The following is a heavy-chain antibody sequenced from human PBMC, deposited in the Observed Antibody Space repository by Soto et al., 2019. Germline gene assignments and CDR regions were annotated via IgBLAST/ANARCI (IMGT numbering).Heavy chain of an antibody. CDR1: GFTFTRFS. V-gene: IGHV3-21*06. CDR2: ISSTTNYI. CDR3: ARESEDLTSNFDY. Sequence: GGSLRLSCAASGFTFTRFSMNWVRQAPGKGLEWVSSISSTTNYIYYGDSMKGRFTISRDNAKNSLYLEMNSLRAEDTAVYYCARESEDLTSNFDYWGQGTLITVSS. J-gene: IGHJ4*02.